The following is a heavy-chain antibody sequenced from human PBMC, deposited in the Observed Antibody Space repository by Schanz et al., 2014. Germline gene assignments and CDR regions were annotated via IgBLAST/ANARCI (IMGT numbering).Heavy chain of an antibody. J-gene: IGHJ5*02. Sequence: EVQLVESGGGLIQPGGSLRLSCAVSGFTVNTNYMSWVRQAPGKGLEWISSMYINSGSTQYADSVKGRFIISRDNAKNTLYLQMNSLRAEDTAVYYCAKDMNREATAPESWGQGTLVVVSS. V-gene: IGHV3-53*01. D-gene: IGHD5-12*01. CDR2: MYINSGST. CDR3: AKDMNREATAPES. CDR1: GFTVNTNY.